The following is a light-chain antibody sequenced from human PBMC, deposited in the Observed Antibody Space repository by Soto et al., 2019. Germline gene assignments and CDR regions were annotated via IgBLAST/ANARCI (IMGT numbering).Light chain of an antibody. CDR2: DVS. V-gene: IGLV2-14*01. J-gene: IGLJ2*01. CDR1: SSDVGGYNY. CDR3: TSYTSSSTLEV. Sequence: QSALTQPASVSGSPGQSITISCTGTSSDVGGYNYVAWHQQHPGKAPKLMIYDVSYRPSGVSNRFSGSKSGNTASLTISGLQAEDEADYYCTSYTSSSTLEVFGGGTKLTVL.